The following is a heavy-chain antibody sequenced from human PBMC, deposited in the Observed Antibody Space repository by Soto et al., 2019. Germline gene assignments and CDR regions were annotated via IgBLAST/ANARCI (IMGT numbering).Heavy chain of an antibody. J-gene: IGHJ4*02. D-gene: IGHD1-1*01. Sequence: QVQLVQSGAEVKKPGASVKVSCKASGYTFTSYDINWVRQATGQGLEWMGWMNPNSGNTRYAQKFQGRVTMTSNTCISKAYMELRSLRSEDTAVYYFAKERRVWEHLSRWGQGTLVTVSS. V-gene: IGHV1-8*01. CDR2: MNPNSGNT. CDR3: AKERRVWEHLSR. CDR1: GYTFTSYD.